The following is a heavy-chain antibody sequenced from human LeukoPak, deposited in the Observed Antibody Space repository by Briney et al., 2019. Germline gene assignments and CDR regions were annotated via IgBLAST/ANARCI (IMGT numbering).Heavy chain of an antibody. CDR2: IYHSGST. Sequence: SETLSLTCTVSGGSISSYYWSWIRQPPGKGLEWIGYIYHSGSTYYNPSLKSRVTISVDRSKNQFSLKLSSVTAADTAVYYCARDPTFVVVPAGYAFDIWGQGTMVTVSS. J-gene: IGHJ3*02. D-gene: IGHD2-2*01. CDR1: GGSISSYY. V-gene: IGHV4-59*12. CDR3: ARDPTFVVVPAGYAFDI.